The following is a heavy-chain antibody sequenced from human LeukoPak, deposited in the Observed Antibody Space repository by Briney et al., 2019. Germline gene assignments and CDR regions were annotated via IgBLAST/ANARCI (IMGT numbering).Heavy chain of an antibody. D-gene: IGHD3-10*01. V-gene: IGHV3-21*01. CDR1: GFTFSNYS. Sequence: GGSLRLSRVGSGFTFSNYSFNWVRQAPGKGLEWVSSISKGSGYIYQTDSVKGRFTISRDNAKNSLFLEMNSLRVEDTAVYYCVRDMGRESIFDYWGQGTLVTVSS. J-gene: IGHJ4*02. CDR2: ISKGSGYI. CDR3: VRDMGRESIFDY.